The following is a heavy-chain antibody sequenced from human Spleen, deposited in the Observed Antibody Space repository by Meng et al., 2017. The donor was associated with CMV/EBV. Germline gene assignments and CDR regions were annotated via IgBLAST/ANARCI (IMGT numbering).Heavy chain of an antibody. CDR1: GYTFTGYY. V-gene: IGHV1-2*02. CDR3: ARGGYSSSWYRDYYYYYGMDV. D-gene: IGHD6-13*01. Sequence: ASVKVSCKASGYTFTGYYMHWVRQAPGQGLEWMGWINPNSGGTNYAQKFHGRVTMTRDTSISTAYMELSRLRSDDTAVYYCARGGYSSSWYRDYYYYYGMDVWGQGTTVTVSS. J-gene: IGHJ6*02. CDR2: INPNSGGT.